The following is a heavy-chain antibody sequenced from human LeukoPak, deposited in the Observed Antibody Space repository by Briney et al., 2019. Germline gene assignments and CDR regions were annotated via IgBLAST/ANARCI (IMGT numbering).Heavy chain of an antibody. Sequence: PSETLSLTCAVYGGSFSGYYWSWIRQPPGKGLEWIGYIYYSGRTYYNPSLKSRLTISVDTSKNQFSLKLSSVTAADTAVYYCAWPRYSYGFIEYWGQGTLVTVSS. D-gene: IGHD5-18*01. CDR1: GGSFSGYY. V-gene: IGHV4-59*06. CDR2: IYYSGRT. J-gene: IGHJ4*02. CDR3: AWPRYSYGFIEY.